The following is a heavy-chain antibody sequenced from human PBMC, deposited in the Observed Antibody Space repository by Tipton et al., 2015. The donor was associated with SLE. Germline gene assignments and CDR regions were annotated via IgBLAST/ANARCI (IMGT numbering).Heavy chain of an antibody. Sequence: TLSLTCTVSGGSISSYYWSWIRQPPGKGLEWIGYIYYSGSTYYSPSLKSRLTMSVDTSKNQFSLRLTSLTAADTAVYYCARGGGDISSCQDFDRWGQGTLVTVSS. D-gene: IGHD6-13*01. J-gene: IGHJ4*02. CDR1: GGSISSYY. CDR3: ARGGGDISSCQDFDR. CDR2: IYYSGST. V-gene: IGHV4-59*08.